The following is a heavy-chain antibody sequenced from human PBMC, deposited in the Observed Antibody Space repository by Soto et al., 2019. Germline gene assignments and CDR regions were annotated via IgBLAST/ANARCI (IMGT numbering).Heavy chain of an antibody. CDR2: ISGSGGST. CDR1: GFTFSSYA. V-gene: IGHV3-23*01. CDR3: AKDLKFGGRPAAGGGYFDY. Sequence: GGSLRLSCAASGFTFSSYAMSWVRQAPGKGLEWVSAISGSGGSTYYADSVKGRFTISRDNSKNTLYLQMNSLRAEDTAVYYCAKDLKFGGRPAAGGGYFDYWGQGTLVTVSS. J-gene: IGHJ4*02. D-gene: IGHD6-13*01.